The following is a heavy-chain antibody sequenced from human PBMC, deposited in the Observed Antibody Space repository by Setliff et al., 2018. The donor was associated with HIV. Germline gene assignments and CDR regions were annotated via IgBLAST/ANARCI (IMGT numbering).Heavy chain of an antibody. CDR1: GYTLSTYA. CDR2: IIPLFGTT. V-gene: IGHV1-69*13. J-gene: IGHJ4*02. CDR3: ATVFYYNSESYSLDY. Sequence: GASVKVSCKASGYTLSTYALYWVRQAPGQRLEWVGGIIPLFGTTNYAQKFQGRVTITADESTNTAHMELNSLRSIDTAMYYCATVFYYNSESYSLDYWGQGMLVTVSS. D-gene: IGHD3-10*01.